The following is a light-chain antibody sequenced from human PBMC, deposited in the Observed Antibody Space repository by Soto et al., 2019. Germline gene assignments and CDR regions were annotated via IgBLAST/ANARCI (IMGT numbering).Light chain of an antibody. Sequence: DIQMTQSPSSLSVSVGDRVTITCRASQSIGNYLNWYQQKPGEAPNLLIYAASILETGVPSRFSGSSSGTDFTLTITSLQPEDFATYYCHQRYETTRTFGQGTKVEIK. CDR3: HQRYETTRT. V-gene: IGKV1-39*01. J-gene: IGKJ1*01. CDR1: QSIGNY. CDR2: AAS.